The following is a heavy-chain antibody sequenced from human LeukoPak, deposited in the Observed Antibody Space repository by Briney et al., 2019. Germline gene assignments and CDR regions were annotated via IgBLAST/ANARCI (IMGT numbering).Heavy chain of an antibody. CDR1: GFTFRSYA. CDR3: AKDIYPRAYSSSPYFDY. J-gene: IGHJ4*02. CDR2: ISGSGGST. Sequence: GGSLRLSCAASGFTFRSYAMSWVRQAPGKGLEWVSGISGSGGSTYSADSVKGRFTISRDNSKNTLYLQMNSLRAEDTAVYYCAKDIYPRAYSSSPYFDYWGQGTLVTVSS. V-gene: IGHV3-23*01. D-gene: IGHD6-6*01.